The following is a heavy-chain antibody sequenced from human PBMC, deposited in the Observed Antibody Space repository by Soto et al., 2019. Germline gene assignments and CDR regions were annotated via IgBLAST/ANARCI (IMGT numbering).Heavy chain of an antibody. Sequence: PGGSLRLSCAASGFTFDDYAMHWVRQAPGKGLEWVSGISWNSGSIGYADSVKGRFTISRDNAKNSLYLQMNSLRAEDTALYYCAKCPGAYYYASSGYYGYAFDLWGQGTMVTVSS. CDR2: ISWNSGSI. CDR3: AKCPGAYYYASSGYYGYAFDL. V-gene: IGHV3-9*01. CDR1: GFTFDDYA. J-gene: IGHJ3*01. D-gene: IGHD3-22*01.